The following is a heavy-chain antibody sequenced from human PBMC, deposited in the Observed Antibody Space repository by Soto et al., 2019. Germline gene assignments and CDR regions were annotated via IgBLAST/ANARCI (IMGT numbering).Heavy chain of an antibody. J-gene: IGHJ4*02. Sequence: PSETLSLTCAVSGDSISSGGFSWSWIRQPPGKGLEWIGEIYHSGSSNYNPSLKSRVTISVDASKNQFSLKLTSVTAADTAVYYCARDKITGLFDYWGQGTLVTRLL. CDR3: ARDKITGLFDY. CDR2: IYHSGSS. V-gene: IGHV4-30-2*01. CDR1: GDSISSGGFS. D-gene: IGHD2-8*02.